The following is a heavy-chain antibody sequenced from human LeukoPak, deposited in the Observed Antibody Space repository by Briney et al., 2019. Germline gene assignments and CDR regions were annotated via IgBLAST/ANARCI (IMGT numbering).Heavy chain of an antibody. CDR1: GGSINSYY. D-gene: IGHD3-10*01. CDR2: IHYTGST. CDR3: ARGGYYGSGNDFRFDP. J-gene: IGHJ5*02. Sequence: SETLSLTCTVSGGSINSYYWSWIRQPPGKGLGCIGYIHYTGSTNYNPSLKSRVTISVDTSKSQFSLKLSSVTAADTAIYYCARGGYYGSGNDFRFDPWGQGTLVTVSS. V-gene: IGHV4-59*01.